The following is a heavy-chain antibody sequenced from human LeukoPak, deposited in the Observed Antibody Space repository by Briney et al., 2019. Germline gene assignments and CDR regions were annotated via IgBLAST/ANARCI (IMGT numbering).Heavy chain of an antibody. V-gene: IGHV4-59*08. D-gene: IGHD5-24*01. CDR1: GDSISTYY. CDR2: IYYSGRT. J-gene: IGHJ4*02. Sequence: PSETLSLTCAVSGDSISTYYWSWIRQPPGRGLEWIGYIYYSGRTNYNPSLKSRVTISVDTSKNQFSLNLSSVTAADTAVYYCARSTGGDGYSPPRFDYWGQGTLVTVSS. CDR3: ARSTGGDGYSPPRFDY.